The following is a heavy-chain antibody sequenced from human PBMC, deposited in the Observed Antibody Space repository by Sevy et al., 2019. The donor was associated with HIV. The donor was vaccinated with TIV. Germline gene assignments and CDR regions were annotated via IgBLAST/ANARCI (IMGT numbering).Heavy chain of an antibody. CDR1: GFTFSSYS. Sequence: GGSLRLSCAASGFTFSSYSMNWVRQAPGKGLEWVSSISSSSSYIYYADSVKGRFTISRDNAKNSLYLQMNSLRADDTAVYYCARDPRRAAAGTRYFDYWGQGTLVTVSS. CDR2: ISSSSSYI. D-gene: IGHD6-13*01. V-gene: IGHV3-21*01. CDR3: ARDPRRAAAGTRYFDY. J-gene: IGHJ4*02.